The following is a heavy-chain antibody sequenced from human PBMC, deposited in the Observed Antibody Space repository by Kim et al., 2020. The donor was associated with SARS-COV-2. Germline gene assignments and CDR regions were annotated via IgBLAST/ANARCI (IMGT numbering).Heavy chain of an antibody. J-gene: IGHJ6*02. CDR3: ARDPSQWLVPSGYYYYYYGMDV. CDR2: INAGNGNT. V-gene: IGHV1-3*01. D-gene: IGHD6-19*01. Sequence: ASVKVSCKASGYTFTSYAMHWVRQAPGQRLEWMGWINAGNGNTKYSQKFQGRVTITRDTSASTAYMELSSLRSEDTAVYYCARDPSQWLVPSGYYYYYYGMDVWGQGTTVTVSS. CDR1: GYTFTSYA.